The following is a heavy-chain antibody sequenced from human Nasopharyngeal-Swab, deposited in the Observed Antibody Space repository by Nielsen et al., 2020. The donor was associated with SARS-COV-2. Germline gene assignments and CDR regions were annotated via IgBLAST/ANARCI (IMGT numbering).Heavy chain of an antibody. CDR3: ASLYDSSGYYPYYFDY. CDR2: IYPGDSDT. Sequence: GESLKISCKGSGYIFTSYWIGWVRQMPGKGLEWMGIIYPGDSDTRYSPSFQGQVTISADKSISAAYLQWSSLKASDTAMYYCASLYDSSGYYPYYFDYWGQGTLVTVSS. CDR1: GYIFTSYW. D-gene: IGHD3-22*01. V-gene: IGHV5-51*01. J-gene: IGHJ4*02.